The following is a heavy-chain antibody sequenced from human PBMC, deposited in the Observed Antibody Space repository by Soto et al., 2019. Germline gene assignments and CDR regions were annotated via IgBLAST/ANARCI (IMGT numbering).Heavy chain of an antibody. J-gene: IGHJ3*02. CDR3: ASKFGELLADAFDI. CDR2: IYHSGST. D-gene: IGHD3-10*01. Sequence: QVQLQESGPGLVKPSGTLSLTCAVSGGSISSRNWWSWVRQPPGKGLEWIGEIYHSGSTNYNPSRKIRVTISVNKSKNQFSLKLSSVTAADTAVYYCASKFGELLADAFDIWGQGTMVTVSS. V-gene: IGHV4-4*02. CDR1: GGSISSRNW.